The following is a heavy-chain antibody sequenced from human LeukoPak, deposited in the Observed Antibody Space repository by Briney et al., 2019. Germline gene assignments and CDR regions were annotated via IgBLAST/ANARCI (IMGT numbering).Heavy chain of an antibody. CDR3: ARSPQQLVPFDY. CDR1: GYTFTSYG. Sequence: ASVKVTCKASGYTFTSYGISWVRQAPGQGLEWMGWISAYNGNTNYAQKLQGRVTMTTDTSTSTAYMELRSLRSDDTAVYYCARSPQQLVPFDYWGQGTLVTVSS. V-gene: IGHV1-18*04. D-gene: IGHD6-13*01. J-gene: IGHJ4*02. CDR2: ISAYNGNT.